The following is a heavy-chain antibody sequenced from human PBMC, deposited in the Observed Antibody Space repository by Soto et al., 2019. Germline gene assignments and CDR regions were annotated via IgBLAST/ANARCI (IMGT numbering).Heavy chain of an antibody. CDR2: IIPIFGTA. V-gene: IGHV1-69*06. J-gene: IGHJ3*02. CDR3: ARSIGDYYDSSGYFRAFDI. D-gene: IGHD3-22*01. CDR1: GGTFSSYA. Sequence: QVQLVQSRAEVKKPGSSVKVSCKASGGTFSSYAISWVRQAPGQGLEWMGGIIPIFGTANYAQKFQGRVTITADKSTSTAYMELSSLRSEDTAVYYCARSIGDYYDSSGYFRAFDIWGQGTMVTVSS.